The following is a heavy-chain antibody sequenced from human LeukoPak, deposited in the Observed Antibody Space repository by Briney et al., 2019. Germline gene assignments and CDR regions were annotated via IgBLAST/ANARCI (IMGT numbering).Heavy chain of an antibody. Sequence: SETLSLTCTVSGHSISSGSYWGWIRQPPGKGLEWIGSIYHSGSTHYNPSLKSRVTISVDTSKNQFSLKLSSVTAADTAVYYCARGGYYGSGNDFRFDPWGQGTLVTVSS. CDR1: GHSISSGSY. V-gene: IGHV4-38-2*02. CDR2: IYHSGST. J-gene: IGHJ5*02. D-gene: IGHD3-10*01. CDR3: ARGGYYGSGNDFRFDP.